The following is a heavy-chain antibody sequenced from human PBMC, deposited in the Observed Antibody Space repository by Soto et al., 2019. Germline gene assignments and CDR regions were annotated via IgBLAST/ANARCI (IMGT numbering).Heavy chain of an antibody. V-gene: IGHV1-24*01. CDR2: FDPEDGET. Sequence: ASVKVSCKVSGYTLTELSMHWVRQAPGKGLEWMGGFDPEDGETIYAQKFQGRVTMTEDTSTDTAYMELSSLRSEDTAVYYCARLGVIAIAGYYYYYMDVWGKGTTVTVSS. CDR3: ARLGVIAIAGYYYYYMDV. D-gene: IGHD2-21*01. CDR1: GYTLTELS. J-gene: IGHJ6*03.